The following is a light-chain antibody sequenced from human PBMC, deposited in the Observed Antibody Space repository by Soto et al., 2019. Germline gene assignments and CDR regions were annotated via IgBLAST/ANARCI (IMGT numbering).Light chain of an antibody. CDR2: KAS. CDR3: QQYNSYPLT. V-gene: IGKV1-5*03. J-gene: IGKJ4*01. CDR1: QSISSW. Sequence: DIQMTQSPSTLSASVGDRVTITCRASQSISSWLAWYQQKPGKAPNLLIYKASRLESGVPSRFSSRGSGTEFTLTISSLQPYDFANYYCQQYNSYPLTFGGGTKVEIK.